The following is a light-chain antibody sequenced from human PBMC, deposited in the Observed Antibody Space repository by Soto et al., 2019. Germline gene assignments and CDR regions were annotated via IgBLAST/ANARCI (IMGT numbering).Light chain of an antibody. CDR3: QQYGSSIT. CDR2: GAS. J-gene: IGKJ5*01. Sequence: EIVLTQSPGTLSLSPGERATLSCRASQSVSSSYLAWYQQKPGQAPRLLIYGASSRATGIPDRFSGSGSGTDFTLTISRLEPEDFAVYYCQQYGSSITCGQGTRMGL. V-gene: IGKV3-20*01. CDR1: QSVSSSY.